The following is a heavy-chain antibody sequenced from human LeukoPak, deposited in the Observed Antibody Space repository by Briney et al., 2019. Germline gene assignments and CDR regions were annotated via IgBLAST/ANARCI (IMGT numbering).Heavy chain of an antibody. CDR3: ARGLGAVAGRIYDGFDM. V-gene: IGHV4-59*11. J-gene: IGHJ3*02. CDR1: GGSISSHY. D-gene: IGHD6-19*01. Sequence: SETLSLTCTVSGGSISSHYWSWIRQPPGKGLEWIGYIYFSGSTNLNPSLKSRVTISIDTFNNQFSLKLSSETATDTGEYYCARGLGAVAGRIYDGFDMWGQGTMVTVSS. CDR2: IYFSGST.